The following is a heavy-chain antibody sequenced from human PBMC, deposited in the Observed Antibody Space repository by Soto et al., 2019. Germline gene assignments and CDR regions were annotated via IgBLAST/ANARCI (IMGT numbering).Heavy chain of an antibody. J-gene: IGHJ3*02. CDR3: ARDAEDTAMVWEDAFDI. D-gene: IGHD5-18*01. Sequence: SETLSLTCIVSGHSMSNTDYFWGWIRQTPWNDLQWIGSLFYTGHTYYNPSLLSRVTISVDKSKNQFSLKLSSVTAADTAVYYCARDAEDTAMVWEDAFDIWGQGTMVT. CDR2: LFYTGHT. CDR1: GHSMSNTDYF. V-gene: IGHV4-39*07.